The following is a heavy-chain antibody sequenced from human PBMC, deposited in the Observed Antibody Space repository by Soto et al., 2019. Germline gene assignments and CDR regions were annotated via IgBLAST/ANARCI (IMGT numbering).Heavy chain of an antibody. CDR2: ISGGGGST. CDR3: AKDLKYSSSPLDY. Sequence: EVQLLESGGVLVQPGGSLRLSCAASGFTFSSYAMSWVRKAPGKGLEWASAISGGGGSTYYADSVKGRFTISRDNSKNTLYLQMNSLRAEDTAVYYCAKDLKYSSSPLDYWGQGTLVTVSS. J-gene: IGHJ4*02. CDR1: GFTFSSYA. D-gene: IGHD6-6*01. V-gene: IGHV3-23*01.